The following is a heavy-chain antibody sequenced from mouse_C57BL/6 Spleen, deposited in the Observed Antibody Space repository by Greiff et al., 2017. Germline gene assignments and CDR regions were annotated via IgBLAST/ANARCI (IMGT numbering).Heavy chain of an antibody. CDR3: AALYYYGSRFYAMDY. CDR2: IHPSDSDP. D-gene: IGHD1-1*01. CDR1: GYTFTSYW. J-gene: IGHJ4*01. V-gene: IGHV1-74*01. Sequence: QVQLQQPGAELVKPGASVKVSCKASGYTFTSYWMHWVKQRPGQGLEWIGRIHPSDSDPNYNQNFKGKATFTVDKSSSTDYMKVSILTSEDSAVYDCAALYYYGSRFYAMDYWGQGTSVTVSS.